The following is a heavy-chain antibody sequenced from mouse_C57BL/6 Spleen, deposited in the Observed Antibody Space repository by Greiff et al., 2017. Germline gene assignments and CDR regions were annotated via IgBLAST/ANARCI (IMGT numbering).Heavy chain of an antibody. J-gene: IGHJ2*01. CDR1: GYTFTSYW. V-gene: IGHV1-7*01. D-gene: IGHD1-1*02. Sequence: QVHVKQSGAELAKPGASVKMSCKASGYTFTSYWMHWVKQRPGQGLEWIGYINPSSGYTKYNQKFKDKATLTADKSSSTAYMQLSSLTSEDSAVYYCARGGRRDYLDYWGQGTTLTVSS. CDR2: INPSSGYT. CDR3: ARGGRRDYLDY.